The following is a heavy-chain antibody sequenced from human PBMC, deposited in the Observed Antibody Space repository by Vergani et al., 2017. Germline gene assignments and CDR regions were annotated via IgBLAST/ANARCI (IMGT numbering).Heavy chain of an antibody. CDR1: GFSFNQYG. Sequence: QVQLVETGGGVVQPGRSLRLSCAASGFSFNQYGMHCVRQAPGGGLEWVAVTWYDGNNKQYADSVKGRFTISRDNSKSTRYLQMNSLRDEDSGVYYCARDLRVLYNRFDPWGQGTLVTVSS. V-gene: IGHV3-33*01. CDR3: ARDLRVLYNRFDP. J-gene: IGHJ5*02. CDR2: TWYDGNNK. D-gene: IGHD1-14*01.